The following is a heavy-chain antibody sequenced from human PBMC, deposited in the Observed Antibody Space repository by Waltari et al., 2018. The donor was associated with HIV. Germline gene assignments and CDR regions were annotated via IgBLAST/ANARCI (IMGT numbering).Heavy chain of an antibody. V-gene: IGHV4-39*01. D-gene: IGHD6-6*01. CDR1: GGSISSYSNC. Sequence: QLQLKESGPGLVKPSETLPLTCTVSGGSISSYSNCWGWIRQPPGKGLEWIGSIFYSGSTYYNPSLKSRVTISVDTSKNQFSLKLSSVTAADTAVDYCARHVGSFYRSSSDLGFDYWGQGTLVTVSS. CDR2: IFYSGST. CDR3: ARHVGSFYRSSSDLGFDY. J-gene: IGHJ4*02.